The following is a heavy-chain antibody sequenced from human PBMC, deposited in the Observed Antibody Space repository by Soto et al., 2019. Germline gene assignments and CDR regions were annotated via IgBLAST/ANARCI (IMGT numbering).Heavy chain of an antibody. D-gene: IGHD3-3*01. CDR1: GFTFSSYA. CDR3: ARDMEYYYFFSVEGIDV. CDR2: ISYDVSNK. J-gene: IGHJ6*02. V-gene: IGHV3-30*03. Sequence: GGSLSLSCEVFGFTFSSYAMTCGRQAPGKGLEWEAAISYDVSNKYYADSVKGRFTISRDNSKNTLYRQMNSLRTEDTAVYYCARDMEYYYFFSVEGIDVWGQGTPVTVSS.